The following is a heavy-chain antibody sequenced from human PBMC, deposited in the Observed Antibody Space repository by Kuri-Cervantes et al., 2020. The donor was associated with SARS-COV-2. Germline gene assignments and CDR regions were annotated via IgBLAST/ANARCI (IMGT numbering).Heavy chain of an antibody. CDR2: INTYNGNT. J-gene: IGHJ4*02. D-gene: IGHD3-10*01. CDR3: ARDRVNSRLLWFGELFVY. Sequence: ASVKVSCKTSGYTFNTYGVSWVRQAPGRGLQWVGSINTYNGNTNYAQILQGRVTMTTDTSTSTAYMELRSLRSDDTAVYYCARDRVNSRLLWFGELFVYWGQGTLVTVSS. CDR1: GYTFNTYG. V-gene: IGHV1-18*01.